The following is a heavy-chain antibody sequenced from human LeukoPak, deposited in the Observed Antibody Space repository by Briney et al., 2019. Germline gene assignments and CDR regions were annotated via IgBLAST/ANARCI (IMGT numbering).Heavy chain of an antibody. J-gene: IGHJ4*02. V-gene: IGHV4-59*01. D-gene: IGHD3-16*01. Sequence: SETLSLTCTVSGGSISSYCWSWIRQPPGKGLEWIGYIYYSGSTNYNPSLKSRVTISVDTSKNQFSLKLSSVTAADTAVYYCARRMGGIYLDYWGQGTLVTVSS. CDR3: ARRMGGIYLDY. CDR1: GGSISSYC. CDR2: IYYSGST.